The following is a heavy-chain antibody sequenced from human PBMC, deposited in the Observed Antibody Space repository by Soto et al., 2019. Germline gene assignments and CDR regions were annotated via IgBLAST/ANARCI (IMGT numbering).Heavy chain of an antibody. D-gene: IGHD3-16*01. V-gene: IGHV1-58*01. Sequence: ASVKVSCKASGFTFSSSAVHWVRQARGHRLEWIGWIVVGNSNTNYARGLQERVTITRDMSTSTAYMELSGLRSEDTAVYYCAADVGEYIYGLGKYWGQGTLVTVSS. J-gene: IGHJ4*02. CDR3: AADVGEYIYGLGKY. CDR1: GFTFSSSA. CDR2: IVVGNSNT.